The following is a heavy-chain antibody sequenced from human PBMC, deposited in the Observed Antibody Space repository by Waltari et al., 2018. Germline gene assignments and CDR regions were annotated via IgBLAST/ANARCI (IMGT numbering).Heavy chain of an antibody. V-gene: IGHV3-30*18. CDR3: AKDQNYYDSSPISGDY. Sequence: QVHLVESGGGVVQPGRSLRLSWAASGFSFSRYGMPWVRQAPGKGLEWVAAISYDGVHKDYADSVKGRFTISRDNSKNTLYLQLNSLRAEDTAVYYCAKDQNYYDSSPISGDYWGQGTLVTVSS. D-gene: IGHD3-22*01. J-gene: IGHJ4*02. CDR2: ISYDGVHK. CDR1: GFSFSRYG.